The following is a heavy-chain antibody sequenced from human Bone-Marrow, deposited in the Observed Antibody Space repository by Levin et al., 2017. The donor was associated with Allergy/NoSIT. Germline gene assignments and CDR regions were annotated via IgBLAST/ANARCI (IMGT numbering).Heavy chain of an antibody. Sequence: SETLSLTCSVSGGSFNSSSYFWGWVRQAPGKGLDWIGTVSYSGPAYYSPSFQSRVTISVDKSKNQFSLRLTSVTAADTAIYYCARLDGQGWFGQLFTYFDNWSQGTLVTVSS. CDR1: GGSFNSSSYF. V-gene: IGHV4-39*01. CDR2: VSYSGPA. J-gene: IGHJ4*02. CDR3: ARLDGQGWFGQLFTYFDN. D-gene: IGHD3-10*01.